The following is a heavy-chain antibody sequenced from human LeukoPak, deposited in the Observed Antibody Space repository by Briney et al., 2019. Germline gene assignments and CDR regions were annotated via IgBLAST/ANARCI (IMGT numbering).Heavy chain of an antibody. CDR3: ARASHDYGDYSHFDY. D-gene: IGHD4-17*01. CDR2: IYHSGST. CDR1: GGSISSSNW. J-gene: IGHJ4*02. Sequence: SETLSLTCAVSGGSISSSNWWSWVRQPPGKGLEWIGEIYHSGSTNYNPSLRSRVTIAVDKSKNQFSLKLSSVTAADTAVYYCARASHDYGDYSHFDYWGQGTLVTVSS. V-gene: IGHV4-4*02.